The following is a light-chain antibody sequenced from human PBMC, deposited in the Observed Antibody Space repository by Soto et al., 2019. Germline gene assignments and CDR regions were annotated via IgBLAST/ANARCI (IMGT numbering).Light chain of an antibody. CDR3: QHYVNSPLT. Sequence: EIVLTQSPGTLSLSPGERATLSCRASQSVISNYLAWYQQKPGQPPRLLIYGASIRATGVPDRFSGSGSRTDFSLTINRLEPEDFAVYFCQHYVNSPLTFGQGTKVEVK. CDR2: GAS. J-gene: IGKJ1*01. CDR1: QSVISNY. V-gene: IGKV3-20*01.